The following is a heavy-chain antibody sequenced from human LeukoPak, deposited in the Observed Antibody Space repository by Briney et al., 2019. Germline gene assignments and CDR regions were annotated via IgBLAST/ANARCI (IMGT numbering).Heavy chain of an antibody. J-gene: IGHJ6*04. CDR1: GFTFSSYG. CDR3: AKDLTVTTFAYYYYYGMDV. Sequence: PGGSLRLSCAASGFTFSSYGMHWVRQAPGKGLEWVAVISYDGSNKYYADSVKGRFTISRDNSKNTLYLQMNSLRAEDTAVYYCAKDLTVTTFAYYYYYGMDVWGKGITVTVSS. V-gene: IGHV3-30*18. CDR2: ISYDGSNK. D-gene: IGHD4-17*01.